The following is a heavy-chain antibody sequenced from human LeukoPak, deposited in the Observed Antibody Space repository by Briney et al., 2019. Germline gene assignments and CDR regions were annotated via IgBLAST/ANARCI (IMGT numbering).Heavy chain of an antibody. D-gene: IGHD6-6*01. CDR1: GGSFTDYY. Sequence: SETLSLTCAVYGGSFTDYYWSWIRRPPGKGLEWIGEINHSGYTNYNPSLKSRVSVSVDTSKNQFSLKLSSVTAADTAVYYCARGQYTRYPTHWGQGNLVTVSS. J-gene: IGHJ4*02. CDR2: INHSGYT. V-gene: IGHV4-34*01. CDR3: ARGQYTRYPTH.